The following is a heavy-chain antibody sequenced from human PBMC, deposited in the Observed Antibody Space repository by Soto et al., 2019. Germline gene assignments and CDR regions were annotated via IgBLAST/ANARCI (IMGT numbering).Heavy chain of an antibody. Sequence: ASVKVSCKSSGYTFSDNYIHWVRQAPGQGLEWMGCINPDSGTTQYGQKFQGRVTVTRDTSISTAYMELNRLKFDDTAVYYCAVRTVSSGDLYYYYAMDVWGQGTTVTVSS. J-gene: IGHJ6*02. V-gene: IGHV1-2*02. D-gene: IGHD2-21*02. CDR3: AVRTVSSGDLYYYYAMDV. CDR2: INPDSGTT. CDR1: GYTFSDNY.